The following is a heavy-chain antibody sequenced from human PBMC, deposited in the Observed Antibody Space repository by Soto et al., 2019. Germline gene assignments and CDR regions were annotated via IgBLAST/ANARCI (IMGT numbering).Heavy chain of an antibody. Sequence: QVQLQESGPGLVKVSETLSLTCTVSGGSINSYYWSWIRQPPGKGLEWVADIDYSGRTNYNPSLKSLLTISVDTSKNQYSVKVRSVTAADTAVYYCAREIRLVGDPGWFDRWGQGTLVTVSS. V-gene: IGHV4-59*01. J-gene: IGHJ5*02. D-gene: IGHD1-26*01. CDR3: AREIRLVGDPGWFDR. CDR2: IDYSGRT. CDR1: GGSINSYY.